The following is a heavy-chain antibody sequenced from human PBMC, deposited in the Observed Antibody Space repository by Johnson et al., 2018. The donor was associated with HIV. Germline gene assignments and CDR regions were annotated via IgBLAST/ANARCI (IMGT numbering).Heavy chain of an antibody. J-gene: IGHJ3*02. CDR2: VTGTGGDT. D-gene: IGHD3-16*01. CDR1: GFLFSNVW. CDR3: ARGSRYTYDNDDVHLLHAFDI. V-gene: IGHV3-23*04. Sequence: MQLVESGGGLVQPGGSLRLSCAASGFLFSNVWMSWVRQAPGKGLAWVSGVTGTGGDTYYAESVKGRFTISRDNSKNTLYLEMNKLRAEDTAVYFCARGSRYTYDNDDVHLLHAFDIWGQGTMVTVS.